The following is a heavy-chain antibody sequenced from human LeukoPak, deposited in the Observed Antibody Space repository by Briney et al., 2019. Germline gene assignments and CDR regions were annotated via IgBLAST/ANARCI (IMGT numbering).Heavy chain of an antibody. CDR1: GGTFSSYA. J-gene: IGHJ4*02. CDR2: IIPILGIA. CDR3: ARGDGYNWGFYYFDY. V-gene: IGHV1-69*04. D-gene: IGHD5-24*01. Sequence: SVKVSCKASGGTFSSYAISWVRQAPGQGLGWMGRIIPILGIANYAQKFQGRVTITADKSTSTAYMELSSLRSEDTAVYYCARGDGYNWGFYYFDYWGQGTLVTVSS.